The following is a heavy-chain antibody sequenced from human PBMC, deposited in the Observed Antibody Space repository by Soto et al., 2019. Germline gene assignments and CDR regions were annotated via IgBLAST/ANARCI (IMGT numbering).Heavy chain of an antibody. CDR3: ARDRLEWGYCSSTSCNWFDP. CDR2: INSDGRST. D-gene: IGHD2-2*01. Sequence: GGSLRLSCAASGFTFSSYWMHWVRQAPGKGLVWVSRINSDGRSTSYADSVKGRFTISRDNAKNTLYLQMNSLRAEDTAVYYCARDRLEWGYCSSTSCNWFDPWGQGTLVTVSS. CDR1: GFTFSSYW. V-gene: IGHV3-74*01. J-gene: IGHJ5*02.